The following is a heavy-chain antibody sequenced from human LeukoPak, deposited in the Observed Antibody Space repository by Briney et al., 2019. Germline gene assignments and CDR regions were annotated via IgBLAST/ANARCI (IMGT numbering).Heavy chain of an antibody. D-gene: IGHD3-10*01. Sequence: SETLSLTCSVSGDSITGYYWGWIRQPPGKGLEWIGNIYYTGNTYYNSSLKSRVTISLDTSKNQFSLKLSSVTAADTAVYYCARGQHPMVRAWGYYYYMDVWGKGTTVTVSS. CDR2: IYYTGNT. V-gene: IGHV4-39*07. J-gene: IGHJ6*03. CDR3: ARGQHPMVRAWGYYYYMDV. CDR1: GDSITGYY.